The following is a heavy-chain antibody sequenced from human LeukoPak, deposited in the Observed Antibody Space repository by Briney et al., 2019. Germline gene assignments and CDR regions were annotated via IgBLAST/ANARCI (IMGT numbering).Heavy chain of an antibody. D-gene: IGHD6-13*01. Sequence: PSETLSLTXTVSGGSIRSSSYYWGWIRQPPGKGLDWVGSIYYSGSTYYNPSLKSRVTISVDTSKNQFSLKLSSVTAADTAVYYCARLVSFEAGWFDPWGQGTLVTVSS. V-gene: IGHV4-39*01. CDR1: GGSIRSSSYY. J-gene: IGHJ5*02. CDR3: ARLVSFEAGWFDP. CDR2: IYYSGST.